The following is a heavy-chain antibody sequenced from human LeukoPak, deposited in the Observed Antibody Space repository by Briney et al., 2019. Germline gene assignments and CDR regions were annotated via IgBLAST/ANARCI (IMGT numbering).Heavy chain of an antibody. V-gene: IGHV3-66*02. D-gene: IGHD2-15*01. Sequence: PGGSLRLSSAASGFTVSSNYMSWVRQAPGKGLEWVSVIYSGGSTYYADSVKGRFTISRDNSKNTLYLQMNSLRAEDTAVYYCARDSVAALDYWGQGTLVTVSS. CDR2: IYSGGST. J-gene: IGHJ4*02. CDR1: GFTVSSNY. CDR3: ARDSVAALDY.